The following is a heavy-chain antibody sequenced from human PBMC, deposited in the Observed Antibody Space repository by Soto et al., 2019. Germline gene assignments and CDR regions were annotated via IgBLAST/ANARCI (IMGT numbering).Heavy chain of an antibody. CDR1: GFTFSGYS. J-gene: IGHJ4*02. V-gene: IGHV3-48*01. D-gene: IGHD3-3*01. CDR2: ISSSSSTI. Sequence: GGSLRLSCAASGFTFSGYSMNWVRQAPGKGLEWVSYISSSSSTIYYADSVKGRFTISRDNAKNSLYLQMNSLRAEDTAVYYCAREDADFWSGYYTGSYFDYWGQGTLVTVSS. CDR3: AREDADFWSGYYTGSYFDY.